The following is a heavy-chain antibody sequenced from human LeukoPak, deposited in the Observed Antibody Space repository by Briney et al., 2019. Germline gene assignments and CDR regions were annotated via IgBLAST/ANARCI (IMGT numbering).Heavy chain of an antibody. J-gene: IGHJ4*02. D-gene: IGHD1-26*01. CDR1: GFTFSSYA. CDR2: ISYDGSNK. CDR3: ARDNGGSYYWY. Sequence: GGSLRLSCAASGFTFSSYAMHWVRQAPGKGLEWVAVISYDGSNKYYADSVKGRFTISRDNSKNTLYLQMNSLRAEDTAVYYCARDNGGSYYWYWGQGALVTVSS. V-gene: IGHV3-30-3*01.